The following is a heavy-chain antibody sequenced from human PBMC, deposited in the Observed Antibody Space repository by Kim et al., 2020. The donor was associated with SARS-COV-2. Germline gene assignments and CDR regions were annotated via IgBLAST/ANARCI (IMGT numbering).Heavy chain of an antibody. CDR3: ARSVVPAAIDWFDP. V-gene: IGHV4-30-2*05. J-gene: IGHJ5*02. Sequence: TPTLKIRVTISVDTSKNQFSLKLCSVTAADTAVYYCARSVVPAAIDWFDPWGQGTLVTVSS. D-gene: IGHD2-2*01.